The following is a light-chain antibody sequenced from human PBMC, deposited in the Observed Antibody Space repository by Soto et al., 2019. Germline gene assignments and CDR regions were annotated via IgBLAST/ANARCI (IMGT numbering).Light chain of an antibody. J-gene: IGKJ1*01. CDR1: QSISSW. Sequence: DIQMTQFLSILSASVGDRVTITCRASQSISSWLAWYQKKPGKAPKLLIYKASSLESGVPSRFSGSGSGTEFTLTIISLQPDDFATYYCQQYNSYWTFGQGTKVDIK. CDR2: KAS. V-gene: IGKV1-5*03. CDR3: QQYNSYWT.